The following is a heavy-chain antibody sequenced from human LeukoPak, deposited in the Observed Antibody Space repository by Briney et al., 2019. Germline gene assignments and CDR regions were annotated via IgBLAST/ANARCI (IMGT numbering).Heavy chain of an antibody. V-gene: IGHV4-39*01. CDR2: IYYSGST. CDR1: GGSISSGSYY. CDR3: ASVGGGGVIDY. J-gene: IGHJ4*02. D-gene: IGHD3-3*01. Sequence: PSETLSLTCTVSGGSISSGSYYWGWIRQPPGKGLEWIGSIYYSGSTYYNPSLKSRVTISVDTSKNQFSLKLSSVTAADTAVYYCASVGGGGVIDYWGQGTLVTVSS.